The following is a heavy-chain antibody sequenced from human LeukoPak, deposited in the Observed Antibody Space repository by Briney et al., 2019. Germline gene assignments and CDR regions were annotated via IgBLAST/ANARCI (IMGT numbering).Heavy chain of an antibody. Sequence: SETLSLTCTVSGGSISSSYYYWGWIRQPPGKGLEWIGSIYYSGSTYYNPSLKSRVTISVDTSKNQFSLKLSSVTAADTAVYYCARERRHQPLHHDALDIWGQGTMVTVSS. CDR2: IYYSGST. V-gene: IGHV4-39*07. CDR1: GGSISSSYYY. D-gene: IGHD2-2*01. J-gene: IGHJ3*02. CDR3: ARERRHQPLHHDALDI.